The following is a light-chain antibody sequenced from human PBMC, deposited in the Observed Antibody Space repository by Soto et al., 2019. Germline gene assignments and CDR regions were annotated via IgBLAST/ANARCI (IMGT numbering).Light chain of an antibody. Sequence: EIVLTQSPGSLSLSPGERATLSCRASQSVDSTFFAWYQKKPGQAPRLLIYGASNRATGVPDRFSGSGSGTDFTLTISRLETDDFAVYYCQQYMSTVTFGQGTKVEI. V-gene: IGKV3-20*01. J-gene: IGKJ1*01. CDR2: GAS. CDR1: QSVDSTF. CDR3: QQYMSTVT.